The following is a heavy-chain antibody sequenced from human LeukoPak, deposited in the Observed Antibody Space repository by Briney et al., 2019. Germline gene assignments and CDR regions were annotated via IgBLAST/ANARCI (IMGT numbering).Heavy chain of an antibody. V-gene: IGHV3-53*01. Sequence: GGSLRLSCAASGFTFSSYTMHWVRQAPGKGLEWVSVIYSGGSTYYADSVKGRFTISRDNSKNTLYLQMNTLRAEDTAVYYCARSSGWDSFDFWGQGTLVTVSS. CDR1: GFTFSSYT. CDR2: IYSGGST. D-gene: IGHD6-19*01. CDR3: ARSSGWDSFDF. J-gene: IGHJ4*02.